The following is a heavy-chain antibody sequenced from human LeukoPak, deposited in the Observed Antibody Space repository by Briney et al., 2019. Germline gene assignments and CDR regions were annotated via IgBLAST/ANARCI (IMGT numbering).Heavy chain of an antibody. J-gene: IGHJ3*02. D-gene: IGHD3-10*01. CDR1: GFTFSDYY. CDR2: ISSSGSTI. Sequence: GALRLSCAASGFTFSDYYMSWIRQAPGKGLEWVSYISSSGSTIYYADSVKGRFTISRDNAKNSLYLQMNSLRAEDTAVYYCARDLATPGGADAFDIWGQGTMVTVSS. CDR3: ARDLATPGGADAFDI. V-gene: IGHV3-11*04.